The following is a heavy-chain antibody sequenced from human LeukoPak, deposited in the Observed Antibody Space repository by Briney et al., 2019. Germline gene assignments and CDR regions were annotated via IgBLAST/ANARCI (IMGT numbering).Heavy chain of an antibody. Sequence: VASVKVSCKASGYTFTSYGISWVRQAPGQGLEWMGWISAYNGNTNYAQKLQGRVTVTTDTSTSTAYMELRSLRSDDTAVYYCVREIADFGGYDPFGQGTLVTVSS. CDR1: GYTFTSYG. J-gene: IGHJ5*02. D-gene: IGHD2-21*01. V-gene: IGHV1-18*01. CDR3: VREIADFGGYDP. CDR2: ISAYNGNT.